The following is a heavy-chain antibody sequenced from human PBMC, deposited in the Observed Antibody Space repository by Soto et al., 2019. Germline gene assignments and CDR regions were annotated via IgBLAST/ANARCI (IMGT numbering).Heavy chain of an antibody. J-gene: IGHJ3*02. CDR3: ARHPADSNAGGFDI. CDR1: GGSMSSYY. D-gene: IGHD4-4*01. V-gene: IGHV4-59*08. Sequence: QVQLQESGPGLVKPSETLSLTCTVSGGSMSSYYWSWIRQPPGKRLEWIAYIYYSGSTNYIPSLKSRVTISVDTSKNQFSLKLSSVTAADTAVYYCARHPADSNAGGFDIWGQGTMVTVSS. CDR2: IYYSGST.